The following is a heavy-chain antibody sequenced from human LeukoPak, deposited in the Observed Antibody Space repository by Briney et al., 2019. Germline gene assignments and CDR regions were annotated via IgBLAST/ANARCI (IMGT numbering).Heavy chain of an antibody. CDR1: GYILTNYG. CDR2: INTYNGET. D-gene: IGHD5-12*01. CDR3: ARGRLGVSGYKDYLDY. J-gene: IGHJ4*02. V-gene: IGHV1-18*01. Sequence: PGASVKVSCSSSGYILTNYGIYWVRQAPGQGLEWMGWINTYNGETDYAQNFQGRVTMTTDTSTSTAYMDLRSLTSDDTAVYYCARGRLGVSGYKDYLDYWGQGTLVTVSS.